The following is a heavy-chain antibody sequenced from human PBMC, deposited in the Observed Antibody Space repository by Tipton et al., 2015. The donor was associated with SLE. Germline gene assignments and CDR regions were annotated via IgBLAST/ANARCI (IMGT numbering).Heavy chain of an antibody. Sequence: LRLSCTVSGGSISGHYWSWIRQPPGKGLEWIGEINHSGSTNYNPSLKSRVTISVDTSKNQFSLKLNSVTAADTAVYYCASGRGSGWFFDYWGQGTLVTVSS. CDR3: ASGRGSGWFFDY. D-gene: IGHD6-19*01. V-gene: IGHV4-34*01. CDR2: INHSGST. CDR1: GGSISGHY. J-gene: IGHJ4*02.